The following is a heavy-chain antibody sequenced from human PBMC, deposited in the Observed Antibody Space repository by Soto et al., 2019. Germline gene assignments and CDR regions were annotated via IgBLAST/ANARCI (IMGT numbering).Heavy chain of an antibody. V-gene: IGHV4-4*02. CDR3: ARSVFP. J-gene: IGHJ5*02. Sequence: PSETLSLTCAVSGGSISSSNWWSWVRQPPGKGLEWIGYIYYSGFTYYNPSLKRRGTISVDTSKNQFSLKLSSVTAADTAVYDYARSVFPWGQGTLVTVSA. CDR2: IYYSGFT. CDR1: GGSISSSNW.